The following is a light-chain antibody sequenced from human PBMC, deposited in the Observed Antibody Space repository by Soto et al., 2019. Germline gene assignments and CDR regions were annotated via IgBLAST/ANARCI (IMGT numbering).Light chain of an antibody. Sequence: QSVLTQPPSASGTPGQRVTISCSGSSSNIGSNTVNWYQQLPGTAPKPLIYSNNQRPSGVPGRFSGSKSGTSASLAISGLQSEDEADYYCAAWDDSLNGYVVFGGGTQLTVL. V-gene: IGLV1-44*01. CDR2: SNN. CDR1: SSNIGSNT. J-gene: IGLJ2*01. CDR3: AAWDDSLNGYVV.